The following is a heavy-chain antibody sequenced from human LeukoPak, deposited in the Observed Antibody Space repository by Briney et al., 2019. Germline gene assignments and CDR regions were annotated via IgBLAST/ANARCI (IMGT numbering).Heavy chain of an antibody. D-gene: IGHD3-3*01. Sequence: PGGSLRLSCAASGFTFSSYAMSWVRQAPGKGLEWVSAISGSGGSTYYADSVKGRFTISRDNSKNTLYLQMNSLRAEDTAVYYCAALVYDFWSGYYVYRGQGTLVTVSS. V-gene: IGHV3-23*01. J-gene: IGHJ4*02. CDR3: AALVYDFWSGYYVY. CDR2: ISGSGGST. CDR1: GFTFSSYA.